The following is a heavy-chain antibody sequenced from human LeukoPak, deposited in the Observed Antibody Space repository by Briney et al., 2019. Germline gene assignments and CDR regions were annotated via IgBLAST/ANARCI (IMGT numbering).Heavy chain of an antibody. CDR3: ARGPDNYCSGGSCYSRAYYYYMDV. V-gene: IGHV3-21*01. D-gene: IGHD2-15*01. J-gene: IGHJ6*03. CDR2: ISSSSSYI. Sequence: GGSLRLSCAASGFTFSSYSMNWVRQAPGKGLEWVSSISSSSSYIYYADSVKGRFTISRDNAKNSLYLQMNSLRAEDTAVYYCARGPDNYCSGGSCYSRAYYYYMDVWGKGTTVTVSS. CDR1: GFTFSSYS.